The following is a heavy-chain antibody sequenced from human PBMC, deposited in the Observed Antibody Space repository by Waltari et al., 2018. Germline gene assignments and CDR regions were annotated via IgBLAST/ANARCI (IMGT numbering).Heavy chain of an antibody. V-gene: IGHV4-38-2*01. J-gene: IGHJ4*02. CDR1: GYSISAGYY. Sequence: QVQLRESGPGLVKPSETLSLTCVVSGYSISAGYYWAWLRQPPGKGLEWIGSIHRSRSTYDSPSLKSRVTMSVDPPNNFFSLRLNSVTAADTAVYYCARQGRTISGPESFFDYWGQGIPDTVSS. D-gene: IGHD3-3*01. CDR3: ARQGRTISGPESFFDY. CDR2: IHRSRST.